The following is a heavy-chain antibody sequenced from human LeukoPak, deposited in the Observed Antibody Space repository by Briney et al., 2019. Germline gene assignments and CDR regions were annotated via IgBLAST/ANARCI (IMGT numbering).Heavy chain of an antibody. CDR2: MNPNNGNT. CDR1: GYTFTSYY. CDR3: ARALRVRGVISYYYMDV. V-gene: IGHV1-8*02. J-gene: IGHJ6*03. Sequence: GASVKVSCKASGYTFTSYYMHWVRQATGQGLEWLGWMNPNNGNTGYAQKFQGRVTMTRNTSIGTAYMELSSLTSEDTAVYYCARALRVRGVISYYYMDVWGKGTTVTISS. D-gene: IGHD3-10*01.